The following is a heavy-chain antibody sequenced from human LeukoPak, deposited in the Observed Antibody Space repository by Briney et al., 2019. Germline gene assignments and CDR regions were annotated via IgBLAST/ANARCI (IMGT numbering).Heavy chain of an antibody. J-gene: IGHJ4*02. Sequence: GGSLRLSCAASGFTVSSNYMSWVRQAPGKGLEWVSVIYSGGSTYYADSVKGRFTISRDNSKNTLYLQMNSLRAEDTAVNYCARVLAAAGYFDYWGQGTLVTVSS. V-gene: IGHV3-53*01. CDR1: GFTVSSNY. CDR3: ARVLAAAGYFDY. CDR2: IYSGGST. D-gene: IGHD6-13*01.